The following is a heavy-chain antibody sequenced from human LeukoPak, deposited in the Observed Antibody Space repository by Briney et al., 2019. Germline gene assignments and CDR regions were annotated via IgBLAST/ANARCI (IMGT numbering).Heavy chain of an antibody. D-gene: IGHD5-12*01. J-gene: IGHJ6*03. CDR2: IYPGDSDT. CDR3: ARVATPRQYYYYMDV. CDR1: GYSFTSYW. V-gene: IGHV5-51*01. Sequence: GESLKISYKGSGYSFTSYWIGWVRQMPGKGLEWMGIIYPGDSDTRYSPPFQGQVTISADKSISTAYLQWSSLKASDTAMYYCARVATPRQYYYYMDVWGKGTTVTVSS.